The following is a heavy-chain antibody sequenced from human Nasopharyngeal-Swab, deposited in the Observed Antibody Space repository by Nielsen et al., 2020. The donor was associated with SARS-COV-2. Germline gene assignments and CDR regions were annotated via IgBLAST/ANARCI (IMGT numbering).Heavy chain of an antibody. D-gene: IGHD6-19*01. CDR2: IYPGDSDT. V-gene: IGHV5-51*01. CDR1: RYSFTSYW. J-gene: IGHJ6*03. Sequence: KVSCKGSRYSFTSYWIGWVRQMPGKGLEWMGIIYPGDSDTRYSPSFQGQVTISADKSISTAYLQWSSLKASDTAMYYCARQGAVAGYYYYYMDVWGKGTTVTVSS. CDR3: ARQGAVAGYYYYYMDV.